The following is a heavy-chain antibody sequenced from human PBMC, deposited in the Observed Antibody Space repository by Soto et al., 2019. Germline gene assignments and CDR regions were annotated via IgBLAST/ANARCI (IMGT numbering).Heavy chain of an antibody. J-gene: IGHJ6*02. CDR1: GFTFSNYG. V-gene: IGHV3-33*01. Sequence: QVQLVESGRGVVQPGRSLRLSCAASGFTFSNYGMHWVRQAPGKGLEWVAGIWSDGSNKYYADSVKGRFTISRDNSKNTLYLQMNSVRAEDTAVEYGAIGGYCSSTSCYNQRCGVERRLYYYYGMDVWGQGTTVTGAS. CDR3: AIGGYCSSTSCYNQRCGVERRLYYYYGMDV. CDR2: IWSDGSNK. D-gene: IGHD2-2*02.